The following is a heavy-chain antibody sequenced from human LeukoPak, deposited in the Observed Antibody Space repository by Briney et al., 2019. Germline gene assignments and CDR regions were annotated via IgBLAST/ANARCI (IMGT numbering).Heavy chain of an antibody. CDR3: ASDIVVVPAYYYYGMDV. D-gene: IGHD2-2*01. CDR1: GFTFSDYY. CDR2: ISSSGSTI. V-gene: IGHV3-11*01. Sequence: GGSLRLSCAASGFTFSDYYMSWIRQPPGKGLGWVSYISSSGSTIYYADSVKGRFTISRDNAKNSLYLQMNSLRAEDTAVYYCASDIVVVPAYYYYGMDVWGQGTTVTVSS. J-gene: IGHJ6*02.